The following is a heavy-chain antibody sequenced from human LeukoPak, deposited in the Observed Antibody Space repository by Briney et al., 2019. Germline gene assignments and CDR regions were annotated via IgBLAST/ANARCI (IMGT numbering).Heavy chain of an antibody. J-gene: IGHJ6*02. CDR2: IWYDGSNK. Sequence: GRSLRLSCAASGFTFSSYGMHWVRQAPGKGLEWVAVIWYDGSNKYYADSVKGRFTISRDNSTNTLYLQMNSLRAEDTAVYYCAREKLWFGELSLVRNYGMDVWGQGTTVTVSS. V-gene: IGHV3-33*01. CDR3: AREKLWFGELSLVRNYGMDV. D-gene: IGHD3-10*01. CDR1: GFTFSSYG.